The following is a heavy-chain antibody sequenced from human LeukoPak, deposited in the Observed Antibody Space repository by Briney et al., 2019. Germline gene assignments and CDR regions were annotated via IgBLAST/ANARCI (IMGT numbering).Heavy chain of an antibody. J-gene: IGHJ3*02. CDR1: GYTFTGYY. CDR3: ATTFSSSPDVFDI. CDR2: INPNSGGT. V-gene: IGHV1-2*02. D-gene: IGHD2-2*01. Sequence: GASVKVSCKASGYTFTGYYMHWVRQAPGQGLEWMGWINPNSGGTNYAQKFQGRVTMTRDTSISTAYMELSRLRSDDTAVYYCATTFSSSPDVFDIWGQGTLVTVSS.